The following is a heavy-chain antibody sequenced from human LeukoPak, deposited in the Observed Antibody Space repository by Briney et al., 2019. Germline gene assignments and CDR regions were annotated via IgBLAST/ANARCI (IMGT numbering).Heavy chain of an antibody. CDR3: ARGNSTWYYFDY. CDR1: GFTFNNYT. D-gene: IGHD2/OR15-2a*01. Sequence: GGSLRLSCAASGFTFNNYTMYWARQAPGKGLEWVSTISGSGGSTYYVDSVKGRFTISRDNSKNTLYLQMNSLRVEETAVYYCARGNSTWYYFDYWGQGTLVTVSS. CDR2: ISGSGGST. V-gene: IGHV3-23*01. J-gene: IGHJ4*02.